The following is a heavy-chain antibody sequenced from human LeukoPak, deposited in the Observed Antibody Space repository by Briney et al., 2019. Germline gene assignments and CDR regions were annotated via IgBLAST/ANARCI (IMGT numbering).Heavy chain of an antibody. CDR3: ARHEAVATLRGASIYYMDV. V-gene: IGHV4-61*05. CDR1: GDSISSGAYY. D-gene: IGHD5-12*01. CDR2: IYTSGST. Sequence: SEALSLTCTVSGDSISSGAYYWGWIRQPPGKGLEWIGYIYTSGSTNYNPSLKSRVTISVDTSKNQFSLKLSSVTAADTAVYYCARHEAVATLRGASIYYMDVWGKGTTVTVSS. J-gene: IGHJ6*03.